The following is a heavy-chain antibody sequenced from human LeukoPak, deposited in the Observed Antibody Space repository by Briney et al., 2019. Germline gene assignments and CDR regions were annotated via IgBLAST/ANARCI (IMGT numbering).Heavy chain of an antibody. Sequence: GGSLRLSCAASGFAFSTYSMHWVRPAPGKGLEWLSVISYDGSSKYFADSVEGRFTISRDNSENTLYLQLNSLRVEDTAVYSCARDRFWSRDYKSGGPLHYFDYWGLGTLVTVSS. CDR1: GFAFSTYS. D-gene: IGHD3-10*01. V-gene: IGHV3-30-3*01. CDR2: ISYDGSSK. CDR3: ARDRFWSRDYKSGGPLHYFDY. J-gene: IGHJ4*02.